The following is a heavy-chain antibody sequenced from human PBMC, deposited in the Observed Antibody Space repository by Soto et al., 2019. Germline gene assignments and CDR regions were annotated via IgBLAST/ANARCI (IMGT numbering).Heavy chain of an antibody. Sequence: QVQLVESGGGVVQPGRSLRLSCAASGFTFSNYGMHWVRQAPGKGLEWVAVIWYDGSNKYYADSVKGRFTISRDNSKNTLYLQMNSLRAEDTAVYYCARIGDSGGFDPWGQGTLVTVSS. CDR1: GFTFSNYG. V-gene: IGHV3-33*01. CDR2: IWYDGSNK. CDR3: ARIGDSGGFDP. J-gene: IGHJ5*02. D-gene: IGHD6-25*01.